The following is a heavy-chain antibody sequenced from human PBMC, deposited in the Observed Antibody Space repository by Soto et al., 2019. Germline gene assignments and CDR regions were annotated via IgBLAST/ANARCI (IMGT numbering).Heavy chain of an antibody. CDR3: ATTVVTAKKAPYYFDY. J-gene: IGHJ4*02. Sequence: SETLSLTCTVSGGSISSYYLSWMRQPPGKGLEWIGYIYYSGSTNYNPSLKSRVTISVDTSKNQFSLKLSSVTAADTAVYYCATTVVTAKKAPYYFDYWGQGTLVTVYS. CDR2: IYYSGST. V-gene: IGHV4-59*01. D-gene: IGHD2-21*02. CDR1: GGSISSYY.